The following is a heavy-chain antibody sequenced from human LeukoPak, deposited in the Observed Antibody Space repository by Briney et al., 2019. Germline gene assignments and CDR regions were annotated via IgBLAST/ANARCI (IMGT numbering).Heavy chain of an antibody. CDR2: IYCSGSTI. D-gene: IGHD6-19*01. J-gene: IGHJ6*02. CDR1: GFAFRCYY. Sequence: GALGLSFGASGFAFRCYYMGWIRPAPRKGAGGVFFIYCSGSTIYYADSVKGRFTISRDNAKNSLYLQMNSLRAEDTAVYYCARGTSRSGWYGYYYYGMDVWGQGTTVTVSS. CDR3: ARGTSRSGWYGYYYYGMDV. V-gene: IGHV3-11*01.